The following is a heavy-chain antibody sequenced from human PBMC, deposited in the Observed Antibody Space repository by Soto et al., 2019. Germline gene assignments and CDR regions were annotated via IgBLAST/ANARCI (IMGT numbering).Heavy chain of an antibody. CDR3: ARGSYRDKPDYYYYGMDV. V-gene: IGHV1-69*12. Sequence: QVQLVQSGAEVKKPGSSVKVSCKASGGTFSSYAISWVRQAPGQGLEWMGGIIPIFGTANYAQKFQGRVTITADESTSTAYMELSSLRSEDTAVYYCARGSYRDKPDYYYYGMDVWGQGTTVTVSS. CDR1: GGTFSSYA. D-gene: IGHD3-16*02. CDR2: IIPIFGTA. J-gene: IGHJ6*02.